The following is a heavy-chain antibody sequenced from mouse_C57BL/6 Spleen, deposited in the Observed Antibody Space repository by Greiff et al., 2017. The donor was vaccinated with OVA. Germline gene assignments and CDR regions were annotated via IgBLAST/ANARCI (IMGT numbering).Heavy chain of an antibody. CDR1: GYSITSGYY. CDR3: AREAINYGSLDY. V-gene: IGHV3-6*01. CDR2: ISYDGSN. D-gene: IGHD1-1*01. J-gene: IGHJ2*01. Sequence: EVQLQQSGPGLVKPSQSLSLTCSVTGYSITSGYYWNWIRQFPGNKLEWMGYISYDGSNKYNPSLKNRITITRDTSKNQFFLKLNSVTTEDTATYYCAREAINYGSLDYWGQGTTLTVSS.